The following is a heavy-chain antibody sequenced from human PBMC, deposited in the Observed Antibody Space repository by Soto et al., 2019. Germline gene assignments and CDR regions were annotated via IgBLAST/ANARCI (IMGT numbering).Heavy chain of an antibody. D-gene: IGHD3-10*01. CDR3: ARHGFGSLHGLVDV. Sequence: QVQLQESGPGLVKPSETLSLTCTVSGGSITNYYCSWFRQPPGKGLEWICYIQYNCYSAYNLSLKRRVTMSMDTSKTQFSLMLESVTATDTAVYYCARHGFGSLHGLVDVWGQGTTVIVSS. J-gene: IGHJ6*02. CDR2: IQYNCYS. CDR1: GGSITNYY. V-gene: IGHV4-59*08.